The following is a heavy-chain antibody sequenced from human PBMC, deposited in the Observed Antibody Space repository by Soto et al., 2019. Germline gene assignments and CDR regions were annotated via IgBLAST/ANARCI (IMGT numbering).Heavy chain of an antibody. CDR1: GGSISSYY. J-gene: IGHJ4*02. V-gene: IGHV4-59*01. D-gene: IGHD4-17*01. Sequence: QVQLQESGPGLVKPSETLSLTCTVSGGSISSYYWSWIRQPPGKGLEWIGYIYYSGGTNYNPSLTRRVTISVDPAKNQFSRKLSSVTAADTAVYYCARGQTTVVTEFDYWGQGTLVTVSS. CDR3: ARGQTTVVTEFDY. CDR2: IYYSGGT.